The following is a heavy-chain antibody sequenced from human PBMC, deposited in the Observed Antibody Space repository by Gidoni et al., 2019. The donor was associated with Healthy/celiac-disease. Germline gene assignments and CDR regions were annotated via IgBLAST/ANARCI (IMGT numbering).Heavy chain of an antibody. D-gene: IGHD4-17*01. Sequence: QVQLQESGPGLVKPSETLSLTCTCPGGSISSYYWSWLRQPPGKGLEWIGYIYYSRSTNYNPSLKSRVTISVDTSKNQFSLKLSSVTAADTAVYYCARAHIYGGPHDNNWFDPWGQGTLVTVSS. CDR3: ARAHIYGGPHDNNWFDP. V-gene: IGHV4-59*01. CDR1: GGSISSYY. J-gene: IGHJ5*02. CDR2: IYYSRST.